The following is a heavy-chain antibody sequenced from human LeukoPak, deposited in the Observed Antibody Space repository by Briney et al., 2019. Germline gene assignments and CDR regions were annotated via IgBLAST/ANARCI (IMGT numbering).Heavy chain of an antibody. Sequence: GGSLRLSCAASGFTFSSYSMNWVRQAPGKGLEWVSSISSSSSYIYYADSVKGRFTISRDNAKNSLYLQMNSLRAEDTAVYYCARVYRKGSGSYYLLYFDYWGQRTLVTVSS. V-gene: IGHV3-21*01. J-gene: IGHJ4*02. D-gene: IGHD3-10*01. CDR3: ARVYRKGSGSYYLLYFDY. CDR1: GFTFSSYS. CDR2: ISSSSSYI.